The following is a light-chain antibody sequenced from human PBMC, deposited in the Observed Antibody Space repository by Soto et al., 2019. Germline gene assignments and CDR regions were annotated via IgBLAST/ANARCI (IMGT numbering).Light chain of an antibody. V-gene: IGLV2-14*03. CDR3: SSYTSSRAYV. CDR2: DVS. J-gene: IGLJ1*01. Sequence: QSVLTQPASVSGSPGQSITISCTGTSSDVGGYNYVSWYQQQSGKAPKLMIHDVSNRPSGVSNRFSGSKSGNTAFLTISGLQAEDEADYYCSSYTSSRAYVFGIGTKLTVL. CDR1: SSDVGGYNY.